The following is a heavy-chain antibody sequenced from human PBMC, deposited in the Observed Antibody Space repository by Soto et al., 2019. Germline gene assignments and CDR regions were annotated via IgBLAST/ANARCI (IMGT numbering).Heavy chain of an antibody. Sequence: QVQLVQSGAEVKKPGSSVKVSCKASGGTFSSYAISWVRQAPGQGLEWMGGIIPIFGTANYAQKFQGRVTSTADESTSTAYMELSSMISEVTAVYYCARPHGDDYGDYFWFDHWGQGTLVTVSS. V-gene: IGHV1-69*01. CDR1: GGTFSSYA. J-gene: IGHJ5*02. CDR3: ARPHGDDYGDYFWFDH. CDR2: IIPIFGTA. D-gene: IGHD4-17*01.